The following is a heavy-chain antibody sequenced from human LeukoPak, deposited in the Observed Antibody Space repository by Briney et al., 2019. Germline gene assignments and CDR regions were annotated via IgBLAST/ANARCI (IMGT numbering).Heavy chain of an antibody. CDR1: GFTFSSYA. Sequence: GGSLRLSCAASGFTFSSYAMSWVRQAPGKGLEWVSAISGSGGSTYYADSVKGRFTISRDNAKNSLYLQMNSLRAEDTAVYYCARDEVGYCSSTSCLTQPMDVWSKGTTVTVSS. D-gene: IGHD2-2*01. CDR2: ISGSGGST. CDR3: ARDEVGYCSSTSCLTQPMDV. V-gene: IGHV3-23*01. J-gene: IGHJ6*04.